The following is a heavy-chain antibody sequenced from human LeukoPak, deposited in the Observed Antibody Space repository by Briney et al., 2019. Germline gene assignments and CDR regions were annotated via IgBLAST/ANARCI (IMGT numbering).Heavy chain of an antibody. D-gene: IGHD2-8*01. J-gene: IGHJ3*02. CDR2: ISADNGNT. CDR1: GYTFTSYG. V-gene: IGHV1-18*01. CDR3: ATRDIVLMVYAKWNAFDI. Sequence: ASVKVSCKASGYTFTSYGISWVRQSPGQGLEWMGWISADNGNTNYAQKLQGRVTMTTDTSTSTAYMELRSLRSDDTAVYYCATRDIVLMVYAKWNAFDIWGQGTMVTVSS.